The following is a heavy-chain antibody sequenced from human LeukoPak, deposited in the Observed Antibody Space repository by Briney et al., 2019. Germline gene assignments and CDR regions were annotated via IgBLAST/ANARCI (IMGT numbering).Heavy chain of an antibody. CDR2: ISSSSSTI. CDR1: XXXXXXHS. Sequence: LXLXXXASXXXXXXHSMNWVRQAXGXGLEWGSYISSSSSTIYYADSVKGRFTISRDNAKNSLYLQMNSLRAEDTAVYYCARGAYYYEDWGQGTLVTVSS. CDR3: ARGAYYYED. J-gene: IGHJ4*02. V-gene: IGHV3-48*01. D-gene: IGHD3-22*01.